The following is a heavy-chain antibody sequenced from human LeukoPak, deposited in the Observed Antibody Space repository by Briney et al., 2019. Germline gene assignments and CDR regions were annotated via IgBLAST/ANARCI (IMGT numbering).Heavy chain of an antibody. CDR1: GGSFSGYY. V-gene: IGHV4-34*01. CDR3: ARSFYYDFWSGYLDRYNWFDP. CDR2: INHSGST. J-gene: IGHJ5*02. Sequence: SETLSLTCAVYGGSFSGYYWSWIRQPPGKGLEWIGEINHSGSTNYNPSLKSRVTISVDTSKNQFSLKLSSVTAADTAVYYCARSFYYDFWSGYLDRYNWFDPWGQGTLVTVSS. D-gene: IGHD3-3*01.